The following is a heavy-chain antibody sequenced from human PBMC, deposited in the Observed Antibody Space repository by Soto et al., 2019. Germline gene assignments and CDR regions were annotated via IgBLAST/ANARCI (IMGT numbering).Heavy chain of an antibody. Sequence: GESLKIYCKGSEYSFTSYWIAWVRQLTGKDLEWMAIINPGDSETKYSPSFQGLVTISADKSINTAFLQWGSLKASDTAMYYCARHATYYDILSGYYFDYWGQGTQVTGSS. D-gene: IGHD3-9*01. V-gene: IGHV5-51*01. CDR3: ARHATYYDILSGYYFDY. CDR2: INPGDSET. J-gene: IGHJ4*02. CDR1: EYSFTSYW.